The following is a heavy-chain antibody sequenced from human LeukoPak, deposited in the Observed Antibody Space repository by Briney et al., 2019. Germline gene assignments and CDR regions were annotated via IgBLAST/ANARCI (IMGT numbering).Heavy chain of an antibody. Sequence: SETLSLTCTVSGGSISTSNYYWGWIRQPPGKGLEWIGNIFYSGSTYYSPSLKSRVTISLDTSRNQFSLKLSSVTAADTAVYYCARRRYCSSTSCRFNWFDPWGQGTLVTVSS. J-gene: IGHJ5*02. CDR3: ARRRYCSSTSCRFNWFDP. V-gene: IGHV4-39*07. CDR2: IFYSGST. D-gene: IGHD2-2*01. CDR1: GGSISTSNYY.